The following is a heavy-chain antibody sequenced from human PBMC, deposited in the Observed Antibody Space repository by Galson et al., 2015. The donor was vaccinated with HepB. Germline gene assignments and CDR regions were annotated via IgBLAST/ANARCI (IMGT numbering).Heavy chain of an antibody. CDR3: LTDTRGGNSGGFDF. V-gene: IGHV1-24*01. D-gene: IGHD4-23*01. J-gene: IGHJ4*02. Sequence: SVKVSCKVSGYTLTELSIHWVRQAPGRGLEWMGGFDPEDGGKIYAQKLQGRVTMTEDTSTDTAYMELSSLRSEDTAVYFCLTDTRGGNSGGFDFWGQGTLVTVSS. CDR2: FDPEDGGK. CDR1: GYTLTELS.